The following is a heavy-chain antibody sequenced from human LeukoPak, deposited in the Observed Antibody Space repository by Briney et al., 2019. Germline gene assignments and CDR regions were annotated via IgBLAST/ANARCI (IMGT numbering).Heavy chain of an antibody. D-gene: IGHD3-9*01. Sequence: ASVKVSCKASGYTFTRYYMHWVRQAPGQGLEWMGIINPSGGSARYAQKFQDRVTMTRDTSISTFYIQLSSLTADDTAVYYCARDFDWGPDYWGQGTLVTVSS. V-gene: IGHV1-46*01. CDR3: ARDFDWGPDY. CDR1: GYTFTRYY. CDR2: INPSGGSA. J-gene: IGHJ4*02.